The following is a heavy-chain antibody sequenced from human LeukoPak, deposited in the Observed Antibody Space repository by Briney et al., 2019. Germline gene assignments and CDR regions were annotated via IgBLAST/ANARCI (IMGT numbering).Heavy chain of an antibody. CDR2: ISWNSDNI. CDR1: GFSFDDYA. D-gene: IGHD6-25*01. V-gene: IGHV3-9*03. J-gene: IGHJ6*03. CDR3: AKSARRTYHYYYYMDV. Sequence: GGSLRLSCAASGFSFDDYAMHWVRQAPGKGLEWVPRISWNSDNIDYADSVKGRFTISRDNSKNSLSLQMNSLRAEDMALYYCAKSARRTYHYYYYMDVWGKGTTVTVSS.